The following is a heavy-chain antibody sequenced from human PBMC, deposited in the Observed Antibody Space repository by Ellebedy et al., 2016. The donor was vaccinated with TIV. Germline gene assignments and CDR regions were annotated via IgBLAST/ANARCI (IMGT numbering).Heavy chain of an antibody. D-gene: IGHD1-26*01. V-gene: IGHV4-61*01. CDR1: GGSISSSTYY. Sequence: MPSETLSLTCTVSGGSISSSTYYWSWIRQPPGKGLEWIGYIYYSGSTNYNPSLKSRVTISVDTSKNQFSLKLSSVTAADTAVYYCARDGFVGAFDYWGQGTLVTVSS. CDR2: IYYSGST. J-gene: IGHJ4*02. CDR3: ARDGFVGAFDY.